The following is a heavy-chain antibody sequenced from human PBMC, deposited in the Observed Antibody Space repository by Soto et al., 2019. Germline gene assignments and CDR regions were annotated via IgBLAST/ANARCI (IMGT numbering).Heavy chain of an antibody. J-gene: IGHJ4*02. Sequence: EVQLLESGGGLVQPGGSLRVSCAASGFPFSNHAMSWVRQAPGKGLEWVFGLSDGGDLKYYADSVKGRFRMYRDNSENMLYLQRTNLRAEDTAIYFCAKRQGTGLAAKNFDFWGQGTLVTVSS. CDR3: AKRQGTGLAAKNFDF. CDR1: GFPFSNHA. V-gene: IGHV3-23*01. D-gene: IGHD2-15*01. CDR2: LSDGGDLK.